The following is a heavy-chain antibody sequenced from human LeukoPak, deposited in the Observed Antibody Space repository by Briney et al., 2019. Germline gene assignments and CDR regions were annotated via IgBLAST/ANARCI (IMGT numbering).Heavy chain of an antibody. Sequence: PGGSLRLSCAASGFTFSDYYMSWIRQAPGKGLEWVSYISSSGSTIYYADSVKGRFTISRDNAKNSLYLQMNSLRAEDTAVYYCARGMVRGVKVWFDPWGQGTLVTVSS. D-gene: IGHD3-10*01. J-gene: IGHJ5*02. V-gene: IGHV3-11*01. CDR1: GFTFSDYY. CDR3: ARGMVRGVKVWFDP. CDR2: ISSSGSTI.